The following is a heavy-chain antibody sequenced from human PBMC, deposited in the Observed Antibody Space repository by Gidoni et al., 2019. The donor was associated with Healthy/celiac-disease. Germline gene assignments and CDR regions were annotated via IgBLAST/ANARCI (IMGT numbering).Heavy chain of an antibody. CDR3: ARGGGSDSIDY. V-gene: IGHV4-59*01. D-gene: IGHD6-19*01. CDR2: IYYSGST. CDR1: GGSISSYY. Sequence: QVQLQESGPGLVQPSATLSLTCTVSGGSISSYYWSWIRQPPGKGLEWIGYIYYSGSTNYNPSLKSRVTISVDTSKNQFSLKLSSVTAADTAVYYCARGGGSDSIDYWGQGTLVTVSS. J-gene: IGHJ4*02.